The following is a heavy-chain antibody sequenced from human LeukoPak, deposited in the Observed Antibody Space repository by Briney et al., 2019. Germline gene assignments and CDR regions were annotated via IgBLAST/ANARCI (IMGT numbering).Heavy chain of an antibody. J-gene: IGHJ5*02. CDR1: GYTLTELS. D-gene: IGHD3-22*01. Sequence: ASVKVSCKVSGYTLTELSMHWVRQAPGKGLEWMGGFDPEDGETIYAQKFQGRVTMTEDTSTDTAYMELSSLRSEDTAVYYCATVRPYHYDSTPSWSWFDPWGQGTLVTVSS. V-gene: IGHV1-24*01. CDR3: ATVRPYHYDSTPSWSWFDP. CDR2: FDPEDGET.